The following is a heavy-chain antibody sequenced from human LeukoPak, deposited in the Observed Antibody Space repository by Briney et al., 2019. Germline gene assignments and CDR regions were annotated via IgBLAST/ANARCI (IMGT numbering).Heavy chain of an antibody. CDR3: AREDYGMDV. CDR2: INSGSSTI. Sequence: GGSLRLSCAASGFTFRDAWMIWVRQAPGKGLEWVSYINSGSSTITYADSVKGRFTISRDNAKNSLYLQMNSLRAEDTAVYYCAREDYGMDVWGQGTTVTVFS. J-gene: IGHJ6*02. V-gene: IGHV3-48*04. CDR1: GFTFRDAW.